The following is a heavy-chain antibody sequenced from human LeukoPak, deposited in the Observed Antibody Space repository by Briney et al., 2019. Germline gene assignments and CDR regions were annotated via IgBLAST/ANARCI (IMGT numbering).Heavy chain of an antibody. CDR1: DGSVGSRSSY. CDR3: AKSNGYGLVDI. CDR2: ISVNGLT. J-gene: IGHJ3*02. D-gene: IGHD3-10*01. V-gene: IGHV4-39*07. Sequence: SENLSLTCAVSDGSVGSRSSYWAWIRQSPGNGLEWIGIISVNGLTYYNPSLRSRVTISLDTSRNQFSLKLNSVTAADTAVYYCAKSNGYGLVDIWGQGTMVTVSS.